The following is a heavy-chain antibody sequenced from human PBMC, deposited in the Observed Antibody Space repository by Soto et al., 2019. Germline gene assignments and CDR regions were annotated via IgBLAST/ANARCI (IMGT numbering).Heavy chain of an antibody. Sequence: QVQLVQSGAEVKKPGSSVKVSCKASGDTFSFYTINWVRQAPGLGLEWMGRVNPILSMSNDAQKFQGRVTMTAEKSTSTAYMELRSLRSEDTAFYYCATSYGSGYRAFDYWGQGALVTVSS. CDR1: GDTFSFYT. CDR3: ATSYGSGYRAFDY. D-gene: IGHD3-10*01. J-gene: IGHJ4*02. V-gene: IGHV1-69*02. CDR2: VNPILSMS.